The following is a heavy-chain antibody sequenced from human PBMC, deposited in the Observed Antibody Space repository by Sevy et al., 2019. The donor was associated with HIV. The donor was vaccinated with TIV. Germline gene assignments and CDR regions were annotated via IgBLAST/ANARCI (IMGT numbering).Heavy chain of an antibody. Sequence: SETLSLTCTVSGGSITSLYWNWIRQPPGKGLEWIANIYYNGHINYNPSLKSRVTLSLDTSKNQFFFRLSSVTTADTAMYYCAGENAWGRCYSWGQGTLVTVSS. J-gene: IGHJ4*02. D-gene: IGHD1-26*01. CDR1: GGSITSLY. CDR2: IYYNGHI. CDR3: AGENAWGRCYS. V-gene: IGHV4-59*08.